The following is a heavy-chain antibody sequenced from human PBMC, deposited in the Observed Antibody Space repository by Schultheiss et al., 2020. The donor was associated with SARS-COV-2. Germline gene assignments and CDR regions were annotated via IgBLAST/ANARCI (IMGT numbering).Heavy chain of an antibody. CDR2: IYYSGST. V-gene: IGHV4-61*08. J-gene: IGHJ4*02. CDR1: GGSISSGGYY. CDR3: ARDPRLNRVVLVYFDY. D-gene: IGHD3-10*01. Sequence: SQTLSLTCTVSGGSISSGGYYWSWIRQHPGKGLEWIGYIYYSGSTNYNPSLKSRVTISVDTSKNQFSLKLSSVTAEDTAVYYCARDPRLNRVVLVYFDYWGQGTLVTVSS.